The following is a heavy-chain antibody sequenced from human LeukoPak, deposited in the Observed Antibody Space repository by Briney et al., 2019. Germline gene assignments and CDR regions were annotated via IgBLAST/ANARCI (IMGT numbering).Heavy chain of an antibody. D-gene: IGHD2-21*01. CDR2: IIPIFGTA. Sequence: ASVKVSCKASGGTFISYAISWVRQAPGQGLEWMGGIIPIFGTANYAQKFQGRVTITADESTSTAYMELSSLRSEDTAVYYCASCGGDCLFGFDPWGQGTLVTVSS. V-gene: IGHV1-69*13. J-gene: IGHJ5*02. CDR3: ASCGGDCLFGFDP. CDR1: GGTFISYA.